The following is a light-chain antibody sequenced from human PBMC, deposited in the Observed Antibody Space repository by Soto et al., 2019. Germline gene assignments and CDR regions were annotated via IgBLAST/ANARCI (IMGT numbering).Light chain of an antibody. J-gene: IGKJ2*01. CDR1: QSIATY. V-gene: IGKV1-39*01. CDR3: QQSSSTPYI. Sequence: DIQMTQSPSSLSASVGDRVTITCRASQSIATYLNWYQQKPGKAPKLLIYGASNLQSGVPSRFSGSGSGTDFTLSISSLHPEDFATYYCQQSSSTPYIFGRGTSLEIK. CDR2: GAS.